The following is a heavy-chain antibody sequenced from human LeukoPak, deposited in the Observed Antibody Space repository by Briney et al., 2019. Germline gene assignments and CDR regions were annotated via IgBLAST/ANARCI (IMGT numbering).Heavy chain of an antibody. J-gene: IGHJ4*02. Sequence: SVKVSCKASGGTFSSYAISWVRQAPGQGLEWMRGIIPIFGTANYAQKFQGRVTITADESTSTAYMELSSLRSEDTAVYYCARDRGRLQQPVLTGTYYFDYWGQGTLVTVSS. V-gene: IGHV1-69*13. CDR2: IIPIFGTA. CDR3: ARDRGRLQQPVLTGTYYFDY. CDR1: GGTFSSYA. D-gene: IGHD6-13*01.